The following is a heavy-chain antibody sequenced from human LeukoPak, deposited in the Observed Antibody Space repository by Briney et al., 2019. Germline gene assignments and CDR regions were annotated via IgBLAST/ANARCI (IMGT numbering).Heavy chain of an antibody. J-gene: IGHJ6*03. CDR3: AKTGYCSSTSCRPYYYYYMDV. Sequence: GGSLRLSCAASGFTFSSYGMHWVRQAPGKRLEWVAFIRYDGSNKYYADSVKGRFTISRDNSKNTLYLQMNSLRAEDTAVYYCAKTGYCSSTSCRPYYYYYMDVWGKGTTVTVSS. D-gene: IGHD2-2*01. V-gene: IGHV3-30*02. CDR2: IRYDGSNK. CDR1: GFTFSSYG.